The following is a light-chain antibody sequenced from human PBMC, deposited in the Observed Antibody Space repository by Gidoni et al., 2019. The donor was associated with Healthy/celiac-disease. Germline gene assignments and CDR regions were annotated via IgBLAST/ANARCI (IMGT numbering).Light chain of an antibody. J-gene: IGKJ2*01. Sequence: AIQMSQSPSSLSASVGDSVTITCRASQGIRNYLSWYQQKPGKAPKLLIYAASSLQSVVPSRFSGSGSGTYFTLTISSLQPEDFATYYCLQDYHYPHTFGQGTKLEIK. CDR3: LQDYHYPHT. V-gene: IGKV1-6*01. CDR2: AAS. CDR1: QGIRNY.